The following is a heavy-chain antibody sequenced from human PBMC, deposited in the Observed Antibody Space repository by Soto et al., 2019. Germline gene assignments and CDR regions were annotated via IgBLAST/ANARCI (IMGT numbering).Heavy chain of an antibody. D-gene: IGHD3-10*01. J-gene: IGHJ4*02. V-gene: IGHV3-23*01. Sequence: GVTLRLSCVASGFTFGNRAISWVRQPPEEGLMWPPTTTSNGADSETAGSGRGRFTISRDNSKSTLYLQMSSLRAEDSAVYYCARGSKDSYPGSRIFDFWGRGTLVTVSS. CDR1: GFTFGNRA. CDR2: TTSNGADS. CDR3: ARGSKDSYPGSRIFDF.